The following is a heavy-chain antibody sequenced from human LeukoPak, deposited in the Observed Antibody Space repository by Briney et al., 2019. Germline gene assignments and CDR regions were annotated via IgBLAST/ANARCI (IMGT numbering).Heavy chain of an antibody. V-gene: IGHV3-23*01. Sequence: PGGSLRLSCAASGFTFSSYAMSWVRQAPGKGLEWVSVISDSGGDTNYADSVKGRFTISRDNSKNTLYLQMNSLRAEDTAVYYCAKEDLYSSGYPYYFDYWGQGTLVTVSS. J-gene: IGHJ4*02. CDR1: GFTFSSYA. D-gene: IGHD3-22*01. CDR2: ISDSGGDT. CDR3: AKEDLYSSGYPYYFDY.